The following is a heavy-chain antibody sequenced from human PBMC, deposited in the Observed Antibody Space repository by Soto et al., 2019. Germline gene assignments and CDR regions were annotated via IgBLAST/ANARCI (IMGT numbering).Heavy chain of an antibody. V-gene: IGHV1-2*04. Sequence: ASVKVSCKASGYTFTGYYMHWVRQAPGQGLERMGWINPNSGGTNYAQKYQGWVTMTRDTSISTAYMELSRLISDDTAVYYCARAPTIVDFCSGGSCYSPSIYYYGMDVWGQGTTVTVSS. D-gene: IGHD2-15*01. CDR1: GYTFTGYY. CDR2: INPNSGGT. CDR3: ARAPTIVDFCSGGSCYSPSIYYYGMDV. J-gene: IGHJ6*02.